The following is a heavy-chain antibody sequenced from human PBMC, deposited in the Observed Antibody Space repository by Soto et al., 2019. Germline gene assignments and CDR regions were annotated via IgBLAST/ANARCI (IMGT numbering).Heavy chain of an antibody. J-gene: IGHJ6*02. D-gene: IGHD3-3*01. CDR1: GFTFSSYG. CDR2: ISYDGSNK. V-gene: IGHV3-30*18. Sequence: GGSLRLSCAASGFTFSSYGMHWVRQAPGKGLEWVAVISYDGSNKYYADSVKGRFTISRDNSKNTLYLQMNSLRAEDTAVYYSAKDVLRFLEWLAFYGMDVWGQGTTVTVSS. CDR3: AKDVLRFLEWLAFYGMDV.